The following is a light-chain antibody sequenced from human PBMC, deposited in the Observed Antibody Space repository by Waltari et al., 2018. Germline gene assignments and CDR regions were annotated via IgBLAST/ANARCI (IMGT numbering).Light chain of an antibody. Sequence: DIVMTQSPDSLPLSLGERATINCKSSQSVLFSSDNKNYLAWYQQKPGQPPKVLIYWASTRESGVPERFSGSGAGTDFTLTISCLQREDAAVYYCQQYDDNPRAFGQGTTVDIK. V-gene: IGKV4-1*01. CDR1: QSVLFSSDNKNY. CDR3: QQYDDNPRA. J-gene: IGKJ1*01. CDR2: WAS.